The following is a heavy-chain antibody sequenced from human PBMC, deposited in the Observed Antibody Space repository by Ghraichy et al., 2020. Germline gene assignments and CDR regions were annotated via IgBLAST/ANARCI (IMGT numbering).Heavy chain of an antibody. V-gene: IGHV3-33*01. CDR2: IWYDGSNK. D-gene: IGHD3-3*01. CDR3: ARDGDRFLEWLPRGDGMDV. Sequence: GGSLRLSCAASGFTFSSYGMHWVRQAPGKGLEWVAVIWYDGSNKYYADSVKGRFTISRDNSKNTLYLQMNSLRAEDTAVYYCARDGDRFLEWLPRGDGMDVWGQGTTVTVSS. CDR1: GFTFSSYG. J-gene: IGHJ6*02.